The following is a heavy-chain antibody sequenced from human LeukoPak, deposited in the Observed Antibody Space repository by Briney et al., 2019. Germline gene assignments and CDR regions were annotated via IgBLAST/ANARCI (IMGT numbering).Heavy chain of an antibody. J-gene: IGHJ4*02. CDR1: GGSISSGGHY. V-gene: IGHV4-31*03. CDR2: IYYSGSS. Sequence: SETLSLTCTVSGGSISSGGHYWNWIRQHPGKGLEWIGYIYYSGSSYYNPSLKSRVMMSVDTSKNQFSLKLSSVTAADTALYYCARAKWEELAVVIVDYFDYWGQGTLVTVSS. D-gene: IGHD3-22*01. CDR3: ARAKWEELAVVIVDYFDY.